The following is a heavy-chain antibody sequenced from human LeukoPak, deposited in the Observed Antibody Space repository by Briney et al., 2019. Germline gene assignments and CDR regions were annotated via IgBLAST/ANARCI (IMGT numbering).Heavy chain of an antibody. D-gene: IGHD1-26*01. Sequence: GSSLRLSCAASGSTFGTYPMNWVRQAPGKVLEWLSYISEGSRTIYYADSVKGRFTISRDNTQNSLYLQMSSLRAEDTAVYYCARGRAWELLGVDYWGQGTLVTVSS. J-gene: IGHJ4*02. CDR1: GSTFGTYP. V-gene: IGHV3-48*04. CDR3: ARGRAWELLGVDY. CDR2: ISEGSRTI.